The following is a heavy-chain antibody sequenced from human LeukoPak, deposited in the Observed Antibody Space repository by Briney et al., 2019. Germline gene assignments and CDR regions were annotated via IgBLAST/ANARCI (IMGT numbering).Heavy chain of an antibody. CDR3: ARVGAAADVDY. Sequence: GGSPRLSCAASGFTFSSYEMNWVRQAPGKGLEWVSYISSSGSTIYYADSVKGRFTISKDNAKNSLYLQMNSLRAEDTAVYYCARVGAAADVDYWGRGTLVTVSS. J-gene: IGHJ4*02. CDR2: ISSSGSTI. D-gene: IGHD6-13*01. V-gene: IGHV3-48*03. CDR1: GFTFSSYE.